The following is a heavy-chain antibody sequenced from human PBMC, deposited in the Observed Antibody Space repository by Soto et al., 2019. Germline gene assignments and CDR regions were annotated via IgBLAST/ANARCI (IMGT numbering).Heavy chain of an antibody. J-gene: IGHJ5*02. CDR2: INHSGST. Sequence: SETLSLTCAVYGGSFSGYYWSWIRQPPGKGLEWIGEINHSGSTNYNPSLKSRVTISVDTSKNQFSLKLSSVTAADTAVYYCARAGGNGGYYGSGSYYNRNWFDPWGKGTLVT. D-gene: IGHD3-10*01. CDR3: ARAGGNGGYYGSGSYYNRNWFDP. V-gene: IGHV4-34*01. CDR1: GGSFSGYY.